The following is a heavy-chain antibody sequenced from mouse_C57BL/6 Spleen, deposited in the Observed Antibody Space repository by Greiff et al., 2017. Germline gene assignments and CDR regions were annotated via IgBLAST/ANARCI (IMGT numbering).Heavy chain of an antibody. CDR1: GYSFTGYY. CDR3: ARDYSNQWDY. V-gene: IGHV1-42*01. D-gene: IGHD2-5*01. J-gene: IGHJ4*01. CDR2: INPSTGGT. Sequence: EVKLQESGPELVKPGASVKISCKASGYSFTGYYMNWVKQSPEKSLEWIGEINPSTGGTTYNQKFKAKATLTVDKSSSTAYMQLKSLTSEDSAVYYCARDYSNQWDYWGQGTSVTVSS.